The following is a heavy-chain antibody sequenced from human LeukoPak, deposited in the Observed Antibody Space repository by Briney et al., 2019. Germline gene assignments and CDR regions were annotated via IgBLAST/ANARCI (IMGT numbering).Heavy chain of an antibody. CDR2: ISWNSGSI. V-gene: IGHV3-9*01. J-gene: IGHJ4*02. CDR3: AKVMDRDIVATIRLGSQYYFDY. Sequence: GRSLRLSCAASGFTFDDYAMHWVRQAPGKGLEWVSGISWNSGSIGYADSVKGRFTISRDNSKNTLYLQLNSLRAEDTAVYYCAKVMDRDIVATIRLGSQYYFDYWGQGTLVTVSS. CDR1: GFTFDDYA. D-gene: IGHD5-12*01.